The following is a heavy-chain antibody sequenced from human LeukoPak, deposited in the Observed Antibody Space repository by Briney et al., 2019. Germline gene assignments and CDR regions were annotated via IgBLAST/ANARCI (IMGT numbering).Heavy chain of an antibody. CDR2: ISWNSGSI. Sequence: GGSLRLSCAASGFTFDDYAMHWARQAPGKGLKWVSGISWNSGSIGYADSVKGRFTISRDNAKNSLYLQMNSLRAEDTALYYCAKDTFGGVIVPRDWGQGTLDTVSS. CDR3: AKDTFGGVIVPRD. J-gene: IGHJ4*02. CDR1: GFTFDDYA. V-gene: IGHV3-9*01. D-gene: IGHD3-16*02.